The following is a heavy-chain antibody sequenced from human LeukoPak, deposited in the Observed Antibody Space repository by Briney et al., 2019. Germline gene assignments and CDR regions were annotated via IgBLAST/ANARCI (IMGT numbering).Heavy chain of an antibody. Sequence: GGSLRLSCAASGFTFSSYAMPWVRQAPGKGLERVAVISYDGSNKYYADSVKGRFTISRDNSKNTLYLQMNSLRAEDTAVYYCARDPGLDYDYVWGSYHEDKETSLGNVFDIWGQGTMVTVSS. V-gene: IGHV3-30-3*01. CDR3: ARDPGLDYDYVWGSYHEDKETSLGNVFDI. J-gene: IGHJ3*02. CDR2: ISYDGSNK. D-gene: IGHD3-16*02. CDR1: GFTFSSYA.